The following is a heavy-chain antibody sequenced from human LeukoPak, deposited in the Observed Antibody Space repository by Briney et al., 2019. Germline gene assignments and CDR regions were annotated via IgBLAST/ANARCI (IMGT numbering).Heavy chain of an antibody. Sequence: SETLSLTCTVSGDSLSPYYWGWIRQPPGKVLEWLGYFSYCGSTNYNPSLKSRVTISVDTSKNQFSLKLSSVTAADTAVYYCARGVVVAAMSFDYWGQGTLVTVSS. CDR3: ARGVVVAAMSFDY. V-gene: IGHV4-59*01. D-gene: IGHD2-15*01. J-gene: IGHJ4*02. CDR2: FSYCGST. CDR1: GDSLSPYY.